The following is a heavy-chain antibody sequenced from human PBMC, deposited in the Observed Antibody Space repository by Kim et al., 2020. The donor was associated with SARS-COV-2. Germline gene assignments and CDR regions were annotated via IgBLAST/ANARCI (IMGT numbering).Heavy chain of an antibody. Sequence: GGSLRLSCAASGFTVTTYWMHWVRQAPGKGLEWVSRIKSEGSGISYADSAKGRFTISRDNANNTLYLQMENLRDDDTAVYYCASDIFLYGLDVWGQGTMVSVPS. D-gene: IGHD2-21*01. V-gene: IGHV3-74*01. CDR3: ASDIFLYGLDV. CDR1: GFTVTTYW. J-gene: IGHJ6*02. CDR2: IKSEGSGI.